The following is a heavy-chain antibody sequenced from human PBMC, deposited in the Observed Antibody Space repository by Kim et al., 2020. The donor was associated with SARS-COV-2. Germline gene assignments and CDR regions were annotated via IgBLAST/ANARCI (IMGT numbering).Heavy chain of an antibody. CDR1: GYTFTSYA. J-gene: IGHJ4*02. V-gene: IGHV1-3*01. CDR2: INAGNGNT. D-gene: IGHD3-10*01. Sequence: ASVKVSCKASGYTFTSYAMHWVRQAPGQRLEWMGRINAGNGNTKYSQKFQGRVTITRDTSASTAYMELSSLRSEDTAVYYCARDPLWFGELPLDYWGQGTLVTVSS. CDR3: ARDPLWFGELPLDY.